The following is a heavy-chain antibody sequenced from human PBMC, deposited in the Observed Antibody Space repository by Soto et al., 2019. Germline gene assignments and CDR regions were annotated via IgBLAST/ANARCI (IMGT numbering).Heavy chain of an antibody. CDR1: GFIFSDYY. CDR2: TRNKVNSFSA. CDR3: ARDTGGSYDY. D-gene: IGHD1-26*01. Sequence: EVKLLESGGGLVQPGGSLRLSCAASGFIFSDYYMDWVRQVPGKGLELVGRTRNKVNSFSAEYAASVKGKVSIYRDASKDSMSLQMNSLKSDDTAVYYCARDTGGSYDYWGQGALVTVAA. V-gene: IGHV3-72*01. J-gene: IGHJ4*02.